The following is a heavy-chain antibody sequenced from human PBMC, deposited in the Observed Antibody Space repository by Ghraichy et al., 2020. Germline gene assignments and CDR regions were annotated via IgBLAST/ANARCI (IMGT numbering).Heavy chain of an antibody. Sequence: GESLRLSCAASGFTFSSYAMSWVRQAPGKGLEWVSAISGSGGSTYYADSVKGRFTISRDNSKNTLYLQMNSLRAEDTAVYYCAKLKGSERLVYWFDPWGQGTLVTVSS. CDR2: ISGSGGST. CDR3: AKLKGSERLVYWFDP. V-gene: IGHV3-23*01. J-gene: IGHJ5*02. CDR1: GFTFSSYA. D-gene: IGHD3-10*01.